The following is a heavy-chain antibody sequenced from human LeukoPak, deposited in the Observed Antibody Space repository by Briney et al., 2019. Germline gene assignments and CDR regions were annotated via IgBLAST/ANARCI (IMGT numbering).Heavy chain of an antibody. CDR2: INPNSGGT. D-gene: IGHD1-26*01. V-gene: IGHV1-2*02. CDR1: GYTFTGYY. CDR3: AREDPIVGASFDY. Sequence: ASVKVSCKASGYTFTGYYMYWVRQAPGQGLEWMGWINPNSGGTNYAQKFQGRVTMTRDTSISTAYMELSRLRSDDTAVYYCAREDPIVGASFDYWGQGTLVTVSS. J-gene: IGHJ4*02.